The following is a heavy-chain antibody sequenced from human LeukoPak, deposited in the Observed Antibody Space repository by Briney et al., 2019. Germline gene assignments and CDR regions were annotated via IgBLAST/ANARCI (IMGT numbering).Heavy chain of an antibody. CDR1: GFIFNDFD. V-gene: IGHV3-13*01. J-gene: IGHJ6*02. Sequence: GGSPRLSCTAAGFIFNDFDFHWVRQGPGKGLDWVSAIGIGGDTHYSGSVKGRFTISRENAKNSLFLHMNNLRAGDTAVYYCARDRFGMDVWGRGTTVIVSS. CDR2: IGIGGDT. CDR3: ARDRFGMDV.